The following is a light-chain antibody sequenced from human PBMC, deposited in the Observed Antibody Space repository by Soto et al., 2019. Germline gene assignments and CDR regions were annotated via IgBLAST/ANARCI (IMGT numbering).Light chain of an antibody. CDR3: CSSAGSYAL. J-gene: IGLJ2*01. Sequence: QSALTQPRSVSGSPGQSVTISCTGTSSDVGGYNLVSWYQQHPGKAPKLMIHDVSQRPSGVPDRFSASKSGNTASLTISGLQAEDEAEYYGCSSAGSYALFGGGTKLTVL. V-gene: IGLV2-11*01. CDR1: SSDVGGYNL. CDR2: DVS.